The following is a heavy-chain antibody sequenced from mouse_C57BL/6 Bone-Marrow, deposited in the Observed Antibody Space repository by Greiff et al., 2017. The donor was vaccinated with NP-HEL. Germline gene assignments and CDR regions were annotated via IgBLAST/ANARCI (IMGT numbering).Heavy chain of an antibody. CDR1: GYTFTNYW. J-gene: IGHJ4*01. Sequence: QVQLQQSGAELVRPGTSVKMSCKASGYTFTNYWIGWAKQRPGHGLEWIGDIYPGGGYTNYNEKFKGKATLTADKSSSTAYMQFSSLTSEDSALYCCGRDYGGSYDLYAMDDWGQGTSVTVSS. CDR3: GRDYGGSYDLYAMDD. CDR2: IYPGGGYT. D-gene: IGHD1-1*01. V-gene: IGHV1-63*01.